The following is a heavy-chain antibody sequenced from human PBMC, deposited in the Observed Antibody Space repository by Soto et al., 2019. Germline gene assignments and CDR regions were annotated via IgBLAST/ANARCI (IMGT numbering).Heavy chain of an antibody. Sequence: GGSLRLSCSASGFTFSSYAMHWVRQAPGKGLEYVSAISSNGSSTYYADSVKCRFTISRENSENTLYLQKSSLRAEDSSVYYCVKDNIISARPHALDIWGQGTMGNV. CDR2: ISSNGSST. J-gene: IGHJ3*02. CDR3: VKDNIISARPHALDI. CDR1: GFTFSSYA. V-gene: IGHV3-64D*09. D-gene: IGHD6-6*01.